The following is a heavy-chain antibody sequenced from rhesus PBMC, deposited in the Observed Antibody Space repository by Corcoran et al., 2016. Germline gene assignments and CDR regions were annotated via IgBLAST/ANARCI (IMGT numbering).Heavy chain of an antibody. CDR3: ARLYYEDDYGYYSLFDY. J-gene: IGHJ4*01. Sequence: QVQLQESGPGLVKPSETLCLTCAVPGGSFRGYYCVWIRQTPGTGVGGFGHISGSSGSTTYNPSLNGRVTLSVDTSKNQLSLKLRSVTAADTAVYYCARLYYEDDYGYYSLFDYWGQGVLVTVSS. D-gene: IGHD3-9*01. CDR1: GGSFRGYY. CDR2: ISGSSGST. V-gene: IGHV4S11*01.